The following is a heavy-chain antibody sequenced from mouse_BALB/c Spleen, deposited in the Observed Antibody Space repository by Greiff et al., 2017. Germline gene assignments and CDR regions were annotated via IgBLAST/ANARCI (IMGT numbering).Heavy chain of an antibody. D-gene: IGHD1-1*01. CDR1: GYSFTSYW. J-gene: IGHJ4*01. V-gene: IGHV1S127*01. CDR3: ARRGSSYAMDY. CDR2: IDPSDSET. Sequence: QVHVKQSGPQLVRPGASVKISCKASGYSFTSYWMHWVKQRPGQGLEWIGMIDPSDSETRLNQKFKDKATLTVDKSSSTAYMQLSSPTSEDSAVYYCARRGSSYAMDYWGQGTSVTVSS.